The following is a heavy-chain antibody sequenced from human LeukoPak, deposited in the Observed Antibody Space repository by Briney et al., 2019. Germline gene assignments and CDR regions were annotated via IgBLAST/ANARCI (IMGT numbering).Heavy chain of an antibody. Sequence: ASVKVSCKASGYTVTSYDINWVRQATGQGLEWMGWRNPNSGNTGYAQKFQGRVTMTRNTSISTAYMELSSLRSEDTAVYYCARGPGEGSSWYINWFDPWGQGTLVTVSS. CDR2: RNPNSGNT. D-gene: IGHD6-13*01. V-gene: IGHV1-8*01. CDR1: GYTVTSYD. J-gene: IGHJ5*02. CDR3: ARGPGEGSSWYINWFDP.